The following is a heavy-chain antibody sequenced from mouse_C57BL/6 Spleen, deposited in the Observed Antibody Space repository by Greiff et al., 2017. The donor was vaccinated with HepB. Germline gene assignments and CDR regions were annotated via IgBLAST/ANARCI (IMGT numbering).Heavy chain of an antibody. CDR3: AREGSNRGLRYAMDY. Sequence: EVKLMESGPGLVKPSQSLSLTCSVTGYSITSGYYWNWIRQFPGNKLEWMGYISYDGSNNYNPSLKNRISITRDTSKNQFFLKLNSVTTEDTATYYCAREGSNRGLRYAMDYWGQGTSVTVSS. CDR1: GYSITSGYY. V-gene: IGHV3-6*01. CDR2: ISYDGSN. J-gene: IGHJ4*01. D-gene: IGHD3-1*01.